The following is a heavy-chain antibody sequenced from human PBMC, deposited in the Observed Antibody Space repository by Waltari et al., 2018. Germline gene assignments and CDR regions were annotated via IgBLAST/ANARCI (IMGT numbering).Heavy chain of an antibody. J-gene: IGHJ5*01. CDR3: AGGSSSGWYAF. D-gene: IGHD6-19*01. Sequence: QLQLQESGPGLVKPSETLSLSCRVSGDSISTSRYYWGWVRQPPGKGLGWIGSVFYSGSTSTNPSLKSRVTMSIDTSKNQISLKLTSVTAADTAVFYCAGGSSSGWYAFWGQGILVTVPS. V-gene: IGHV4-39*01. CDR1: GDSISTSRYY. CDR2: VFYSGST.